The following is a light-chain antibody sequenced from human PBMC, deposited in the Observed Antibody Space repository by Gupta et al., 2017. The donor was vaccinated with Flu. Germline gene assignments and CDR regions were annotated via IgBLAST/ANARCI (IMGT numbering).Light chain of an antibody. CDR2: EVS. CDR1: SSDVGGYNY. CDR3: SSYTSSSTYV. J-gene: IGLJ1*01. Sequence: SALTQPASVSGSPGQSITISCTETSSDVGGYNYVAWYQQHPGKAPKLMIYEVSNRPSGVSNRFSGSKSGNTASLTISGLQAEDEADYYCSSYTSSSTYVFGTGTKVTVL. V-gene: IGLV2-14*01.